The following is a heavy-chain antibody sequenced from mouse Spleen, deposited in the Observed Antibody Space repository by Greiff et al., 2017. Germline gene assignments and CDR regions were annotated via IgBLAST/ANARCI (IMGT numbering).Heavy chain of an antibody. J-gene: IGHJ2*01. CDR2: IWSGGST. D-gene: IGHD3-3*01. V-gene: IGHV2-2*01. Sequence: VKLVESGPGLVQPSQSLSITCTVSGFSLTSYGVHWVRQSPGKGLEWLGVIWSGGSTDYHAAFISRLSISKDNSKSQVFFKMNSLQADDTAIYXCARGTLYYFDYWGQGTTLTVSS. CDR3: ARGTLYYFDY. CDR1: GFSLTSYG.